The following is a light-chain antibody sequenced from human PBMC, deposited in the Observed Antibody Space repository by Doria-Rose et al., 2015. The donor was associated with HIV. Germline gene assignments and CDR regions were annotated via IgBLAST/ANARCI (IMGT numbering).Light chain of an antibody. CDR3: QSYDSRLSVYV. CDR1: SSNIGAGFD. CDR2: GNT. J-gene: IGLJ1*01. V-gene: IGLV1-40*01. Sequence: QSVLIQPPSVSGAPGQRVAISCTGSSSNIGAGFDVNWYQQFPGTAPKLLIHGNTNRPSGVTDRFSGSKSGTSASLAISGLRAEDEADYYCQSYDSRLSVYVFGTGTKVTVL.